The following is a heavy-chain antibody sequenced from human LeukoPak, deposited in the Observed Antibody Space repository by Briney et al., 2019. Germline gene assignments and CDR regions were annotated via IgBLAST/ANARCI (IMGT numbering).Heavy chain of an antibody. J-gene: IGHJ4*02. V-gene: IGHV4-34*01. D-gene: IGHD5-24*01. CDR3: ARAARRDGYNFGLDY. CDR1: GGSISGNY. CDR2: INHSGST. Sequence: SETPSLTCGVYGGSISGNYWSWIRQPPGKGLEWIGEINHSGSTNYNPSLKSRVTISVDTSKNQFSLKLSSVTAADTAVYYCARAARRDGYNFGLDYWGQGTLVTVSS.